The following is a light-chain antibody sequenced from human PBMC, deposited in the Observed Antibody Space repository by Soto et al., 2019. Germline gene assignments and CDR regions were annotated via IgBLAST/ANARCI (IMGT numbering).Light chain of an antibody. V-gene: IGKV3-11*01. CDR3: QQCSNWPPWS. J-gene: IGKJ1*01. CDR2: DAP. Sequence: EIVLTQSPATLSLSPGERATRSCKASQSVSPYLACYQQKPGQAPRLLIYDAPNRATGIPDRFSGSGSGTNFTRGTSSPEHEDCAVYYCQQCSNWPPWSFGQGNKVEIQ. CDR1: QSVSPY.